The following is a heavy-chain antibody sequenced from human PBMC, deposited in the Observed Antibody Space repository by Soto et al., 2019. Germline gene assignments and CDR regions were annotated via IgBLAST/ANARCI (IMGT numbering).Heavy chain of an antibody. V-gene: IGHV3-11*04. CDR3: ARDRDYYKADY. D-gene: IGHD3-22*01. CDR1: GFTFSDYY. Sequence: GGSLRLSCAASGFTFSDYYMSWIRQAPGKGLEWVSYISSGHSTIYYADSVRGRFTISRDNVQNSLFLQMDSLRVEDTAVYYCARDRDYYKADYWGQGTLVTVSS. CDR2: ISSGHSTI. J-gene: IGHJ4*01.